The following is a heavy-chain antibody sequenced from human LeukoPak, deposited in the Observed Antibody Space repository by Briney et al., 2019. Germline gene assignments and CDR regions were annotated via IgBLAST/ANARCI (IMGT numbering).Heavy chain of an antibody. CDR3: ARGIDILTRAEYWYFDL. J-gene: IGHJ2*01. CDR2: INSDGNTA. Sequence: GGSLRLSCAGSRFIFSSYWMHWVRQAPGKGLVWVSRINSDGNTATYADSVKGRFTISRDNGKNTLYLQMNSLRADDTAVYYCARGIDILTRAEYWYFDLWGRGTLVTVSS. D-gene: IGHD3-9*01. CDR1: RFIFSSYW. V-gene: IGHV3-74*03.